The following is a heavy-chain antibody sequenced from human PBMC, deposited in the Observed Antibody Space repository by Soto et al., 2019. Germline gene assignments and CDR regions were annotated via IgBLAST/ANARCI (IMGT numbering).Heavy chain of an antibody. CDR3: AKAGAVGAIRDAEYFQH. J-gene: IGHJ1*01. Sequence: EVQLLESGGGLVQPGGSLRLSCAASGFTFSSYAMSWVRQAPGKGLEWVSAISGSGGSTYYADSVKGRFTISRDNSKNTLYLQMNSLRAEDTAVYYCAKAGAVGAIRDAEYFQHWGQGTLVTVSS. V-gene: IGHV3-23*01. CDR2: ISGSGGST. D-gene: IGHD1-26*01. CDR1: GFTFSSYA.